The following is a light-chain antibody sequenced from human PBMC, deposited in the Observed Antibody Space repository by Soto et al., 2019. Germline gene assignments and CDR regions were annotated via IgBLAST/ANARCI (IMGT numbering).Light chain of an antibody. CDR2: DAS. CDR1: QSVSSY. CDR3: QQYGSSPPWT. Sequence: EIVLTQSPGTLSLSPGERATLSCRASQSVSSYLAWYQQKPCQAPRLLIYDASNRATGIPARFSGSGSGTEFTLTINSLQAEDSAVYYCQQYGSSPPWTFGQGTKVAIK. V-gene: IGKV3-20*01. J-gene: IGKJ1*01.